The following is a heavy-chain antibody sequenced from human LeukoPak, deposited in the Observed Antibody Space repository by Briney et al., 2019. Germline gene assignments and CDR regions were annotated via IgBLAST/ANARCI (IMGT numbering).Heavy chain of an antibody. J-gene: IGHJ4*02. V-gene: IGHV3-33*01. CDR2: IWYDGNNK. D-gene: IGHD5-24*01. CDR1: GFTFSSYG. Sequence: PGGSLRLSCAASGFTFSSYGMHWVRQAPGKGLEWVAVIWYDGNNKYYADSVKGRFTISRDNSKNTLYLQMNSLRAEDTAVYYCARARDGYRTDYFDYWGQGTLVTVSS. CDR3: ARARDGYRTDYFDY.